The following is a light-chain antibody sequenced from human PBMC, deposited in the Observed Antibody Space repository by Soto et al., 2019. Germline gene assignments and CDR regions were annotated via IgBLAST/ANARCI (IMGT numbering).Light chain of an antibody. CDR2: INN. Sequence: QSVLTQPASASGTPGQRVTISCSGSSSNIGSNTVNWYQQLPGTDPKLLIYINNHRPSGVTDRFSGSKSGTSASLAISGLQSEDEAAYYCAAWDDSLNSLVFGGGTKLTVL. V-gene: IGLV1-44*01. CDR1: SSNIGSNT. J-gene: IGLJ3*02. CDR3: AAWDDSLNSLV.